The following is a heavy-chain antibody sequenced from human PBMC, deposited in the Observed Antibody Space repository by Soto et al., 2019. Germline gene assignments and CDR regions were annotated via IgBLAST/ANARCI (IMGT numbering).Heavy chain of an antibody. CDR2: IYYSGST. CDR3: AREGYSSGLGWFDP. J-gene: IGHJ5*02. D-gene: IGHD6-19*01. CDR1: GGSISRGDYY. Sequence: PSETLSLTCTVSGGSISRGDYYWSWIRQPPGKGLEWIGYIYYSGSTYYNPSLKSRVTISVDTSKNQFSLKLSSVTAADTAAYYCAREGYSSGLGWFDPWGQGTLVTVSS. V-gene: IGHV4-30-4*01.